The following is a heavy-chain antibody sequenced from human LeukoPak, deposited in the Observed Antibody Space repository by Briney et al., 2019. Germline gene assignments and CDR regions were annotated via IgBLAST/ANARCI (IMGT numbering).Heavy chain of an antibody. Sequence: PGGSLRLSCAASGFTFSSYEMNWVRQAPGKGLEWVSYISSSGSTIYYADSVKGRFTISRDNSKNTLYLQMNSLRAEDTAVYYCAKEDNWNDAWYWGQGTLVTVSS. CDR2: ISSSGSTI. D-gene: IGHD1-20*01. V-gene: IGHV3-48*03. CDR3: AKEDNWNDAWY. J-gene: IGHJ4*02. CDR1: GFTFSSYE.